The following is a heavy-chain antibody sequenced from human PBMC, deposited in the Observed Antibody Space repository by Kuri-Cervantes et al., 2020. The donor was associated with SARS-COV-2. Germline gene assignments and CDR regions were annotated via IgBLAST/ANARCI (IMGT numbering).Heavy chain of an antibody. D-gene: IGHD3-3*01. CDR3: ATGVNHGGLTIFGVVIPPFDY. CDR2: ISSISSYI. V-gene: IGHV3-21*01. Sequence: GESLKISCAASGFTFSSYSMNWVRQAPGKGLEWVSSISSISSYIYYADSVKGRFTISRDDAKNSLYLQMNSLRAEDTAVYYCATGVNHGGLTIFGVVIPPFDYWGQGTLVTVSS. CDR1: GFTFSSYS. J-gene: IGHJ4*02.